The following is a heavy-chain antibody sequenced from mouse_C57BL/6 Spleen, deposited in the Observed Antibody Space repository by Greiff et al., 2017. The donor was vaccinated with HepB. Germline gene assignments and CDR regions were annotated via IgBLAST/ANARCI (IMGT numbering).Heavy chain of an antibody. V-gene: IGHV1-15*01. CDR3: TRRGSYPYYFDY. CDR1: GYTFTDYE. J-gene: IGHJ2*01. Sequence: VQLQQSGAELVRPGASVTLSCKASGYTFTDYEMHWVKQTPVHGLEWIGAIDPETGGTAYNQKFKGKAILTVDKSSSTAYMELRSLTSEDSAVYYCTRRGSYPYYFDYWGQGTTLTVSS. CDR2: IDPETGGT.